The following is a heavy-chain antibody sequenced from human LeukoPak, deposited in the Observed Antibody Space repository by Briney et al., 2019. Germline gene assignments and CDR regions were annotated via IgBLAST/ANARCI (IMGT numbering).Heavy chain of an antibody. Sequence: SETLSLTCSVSGGSISSYYWTWIRQSPGKGLEWIGYIFHNATTTYNPSLKSRVTISADTSRNQFSLKLSSVTAADTTVYHCAKNGQSGFSFDPWGQGTLVTVSS. J-gene: IGHJ5*02. V-gene: IGHV4-59*12. D-gene: IGHD1-26*01. CDR1: GGSISSYY. CDR3: AKNGQSGFSFDP. CDR2: IFHNATT.